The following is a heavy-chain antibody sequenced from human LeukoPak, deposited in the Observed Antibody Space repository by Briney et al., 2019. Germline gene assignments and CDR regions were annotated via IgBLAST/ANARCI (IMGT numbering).Heavy chain of an antibody. CDR2: INSDGSST. D-gene: IGHD6-13*01. CDR1: GFTFSSYW. Sequence: GGSLRLSCAASGFTFSSYWMHWVRQAPGKGLVWVSRINSDGSSTSYADSVKGRFTISRDNAKNTLYLQMNSLRAEVTAVYYCARAWYSSSWYIDYWGQGTLVTVSS. V-gene: IGHV3-74*01. CDR3: ARAWYSSSWYIDY. J-gene: IGHJ4*02.